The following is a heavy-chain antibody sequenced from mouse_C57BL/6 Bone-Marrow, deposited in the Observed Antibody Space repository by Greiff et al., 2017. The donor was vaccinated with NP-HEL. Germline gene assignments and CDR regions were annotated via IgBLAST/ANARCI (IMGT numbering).Heavy chain of an antibody. Sequence: VQLQQSGPELVKPGASVKISCKASGYSFTSYYIHWVKQRPGQGLEWIGWIYPGSGNTTYNEKFKGKATLTADTSSSTAYMQLSSLTSEDSAVYYWARADDYDYDEGGYFDVWGTGTTVTVSS. CDR2: IYPGSGNT. D-gene: IGHD2-4*01. CDR1: GYSFTSYY. CDR3: ARADDYDYDEGGYFDV. V-gene: IGHV1-66*01. J-gene: IGHJ1*03.